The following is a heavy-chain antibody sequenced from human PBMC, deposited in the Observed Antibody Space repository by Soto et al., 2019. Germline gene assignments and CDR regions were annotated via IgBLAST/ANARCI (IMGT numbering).Heavy chain of an antibody. CDR1: GFRFSNYG. V-gene: IGHV3-30*03. CDR3: ARAMAALTYFDD. D-gene: IGHD2-15*01. J-gene: IGHJ4*02. Sequence: PGGSLRLSCAASGFRFSNYGMHWVRQAPGRGLEWVSFISPDGSTSDYVDSVKGRFSISRDNSRNTLYLQMNSLRAEDTAVYFCARAMAALTYFDDWGQGTLVTVSS. CDR2: ISPDGSTS.